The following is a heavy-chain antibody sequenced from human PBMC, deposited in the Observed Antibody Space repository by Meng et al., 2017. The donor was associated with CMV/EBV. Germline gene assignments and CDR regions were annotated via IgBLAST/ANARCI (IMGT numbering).Heavy chain of an antibody. V-gene: IGHV3-9*03. CDR2: ISWNSGSI. D-gene: IGHD4-17*01. CDR1: GFTFDDYA. Sequence: LRLSCAASGFTFDDYAMHWVRQAPGKGLEWVSGISWNSGSIGYADSVKGRFTISRDNAKNSLYLQMNSLRAEDMALYYCAKGLTTVTTFGFDYWGQGTLVTVSS. CDR3: AKGLTTVTTFGFDY. J-gene: IGHJ4*02.